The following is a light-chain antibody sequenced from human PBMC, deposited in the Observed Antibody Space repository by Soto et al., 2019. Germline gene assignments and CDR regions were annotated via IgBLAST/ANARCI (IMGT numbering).Light chain of an antibody. J-gene: IGKJ5*01. CDR2: KAS. CDR3: QQYDSFSVT. Sequence: DIQISQSPSTLSASVGDRVTITCRASQSISIWLAWYQQKPGKAPKILIYKASSLESGVPSRFSGSGSGTEFTLTISTMQPDDFATYYCQQYDSFSVTFGQGTRLEIK. V-gene: IGKV1-5*03. CDR1: QSISIW.